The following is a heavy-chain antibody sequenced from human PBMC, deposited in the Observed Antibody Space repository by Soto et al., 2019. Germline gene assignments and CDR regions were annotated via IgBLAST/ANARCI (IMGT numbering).Heavy chain of an antibody. D-gene: IGHD4-17*01. J-gene: IGHJ5*02. Sequence: ASVKVSCKASGYTFTTYYMHWVRQAPGQGLEWMGIINPSGGSTNYAQRFQGRVTMTSDTSTSTVYMELSSLRADDTAVYHCARVVVPTTATTSNWFDPWGQGTLVTVSS. CDR1: GYTFTTYY. V-gene: IGHV1-46*01. CDR3: ARVVVPTTATTSNWFDP. CDR2: INPSGGST.